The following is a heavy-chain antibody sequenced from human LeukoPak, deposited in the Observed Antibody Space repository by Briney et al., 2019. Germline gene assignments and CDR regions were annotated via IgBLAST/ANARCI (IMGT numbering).Heavy chain of an antibody. CDR2: VYYSGST. CDR1: GGSISSRYYY. J-gene: IGHJ3*02. V-gene: IGHV4-39*07. D-gene: IGHD3-10*01. Sequence: PSETLSLTCTVSGGSISSRYYYWGWIRQPPGKGLEWIGSVYYSGSTYYNPSLKSRVTISVDTSKNQFSLKLSSVTAADTAVYYCANYGSVGRDAFDIWGQGTMVTVSS. CDR3: ANYGSVGRDAFDI.